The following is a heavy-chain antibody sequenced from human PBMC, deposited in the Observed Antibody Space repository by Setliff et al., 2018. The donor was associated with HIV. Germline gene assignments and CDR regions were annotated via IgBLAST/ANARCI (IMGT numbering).Heavy chain of an antibody. J-gene: IGHJ4*02. CDR1: GFIFDDYA. D-gene: IGHD1-26*01. CDR2: ISWNSGNI. V-gene: IGHV3-9*01. CDR3: VRDYMWAFDY. Sequence: GGSLRLSCAASGFIFDDYAMHWVRQPPGKGLEWVSGISWNSGNIVYADSVRGRFTISRDNTKNSLYLQMNNLRAEDTAVYYCVRDYMWAFDYWGQGTLVTVSS.